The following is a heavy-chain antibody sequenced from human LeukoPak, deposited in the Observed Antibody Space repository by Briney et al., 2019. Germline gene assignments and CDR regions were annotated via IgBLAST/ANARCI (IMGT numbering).Heavy chain of an antibody. D-gene: IGHD3-9*01. V-gene: IGHV4-59*01. Sequence: SETLSLTCTVSGGSIGSYYWSWIRQPPGKGLEWIGYIYYSGSTNYNPSLKSRVTISVDTSKNQFSLKLSSVTAADTAVYYCAREVYDILTGYHYYYGMDVWGQGTTVTVSS. CDR1: GGSIGSYY. CDR3: AREVYDILTGYHYYYGMDV. J-gene: IGHJ6*02. CDR2: IYYSGST.